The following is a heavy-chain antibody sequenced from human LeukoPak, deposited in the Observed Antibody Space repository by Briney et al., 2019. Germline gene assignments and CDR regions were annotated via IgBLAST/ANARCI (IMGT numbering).Heavy chain of an antibody. V-gene: IGHV4-39*02. CDR1: GGSFSSSNYY. CDR3: ARMGQGVRAYFDY. J-gene: IGHJ4*02. D-gene: IGHD1-26*01. Sequence: SETLSLTCTVSGGSFSSSNYYWGWLRQAPGTDLEWIGSIYYSGSTYYNPSLKSRVTISVDTPKNHFSLKLRSVTAADTAVYYCARMGQGVRAYFDYWGQGTLVTVSS. CDR2: IYYSGST.